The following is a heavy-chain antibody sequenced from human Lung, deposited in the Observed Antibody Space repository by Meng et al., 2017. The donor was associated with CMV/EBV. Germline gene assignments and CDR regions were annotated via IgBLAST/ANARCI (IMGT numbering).Heavy chain of an antibody. D-gene: IGHD3-10*01. Sequence: VQLGESGPALVKPSETLSLTCAVSGDSHAKHNWWAWVRQPPGKGLEWIGEIPHRGSSAYNPSLKSRVSMSIDKSKNQFSLKLTSVTAADTAVYHCLRRSGGSVWGQGTLVTVSS. CDR2: IPHRGSS. J-gene: IGHJ1*01. V-gene: IGHV4-4*02. CDR3: LRRSGGSV. CDR1: GDSHAKHNW.